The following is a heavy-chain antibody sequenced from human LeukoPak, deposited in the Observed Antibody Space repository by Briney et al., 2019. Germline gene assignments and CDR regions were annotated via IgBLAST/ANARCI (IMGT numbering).Heavy chain of an antibody. V-gene: IGHV3-11*01. CDR1: GFTFIDYY. D-gene: IGHD6-19*01. CDR3: ARVPEAVAAYYYYMDV. CDR2: ISSSGSTI. Sequence: GSLRLPCSASGFTFIDYYMRWIRQAPGKGLEWVSYISSSGSTIYYADSVKGRFTISRVNAENSLYLQMNSLKAENTAVYYCARVPEAVAAYYYYMDVWGKGTTVTVSS. J-gene: IGHJ6*03.